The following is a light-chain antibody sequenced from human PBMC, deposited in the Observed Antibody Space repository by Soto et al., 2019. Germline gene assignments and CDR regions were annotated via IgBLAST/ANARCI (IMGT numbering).Light chain of an antibody. Sequence: EIVLTQSPATLSVSPGERATLSCRASQSVNSNYLAWYQHKPGQAPRLLIYGASSRATGIPDRFSGSASGKDFTLTISRLEPEDFAVYHCQQYGSSPSTFGQGTKVEIK. V-gene: IGKV3-20*01. CDR1: QSVNSNY. CDR2: GAS. J-gene: IGKJ1*01. CDR3: QQYGSSPST.